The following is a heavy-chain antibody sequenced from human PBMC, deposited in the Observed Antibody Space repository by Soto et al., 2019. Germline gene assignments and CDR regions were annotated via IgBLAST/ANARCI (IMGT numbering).Heavy chain of an antibody. CDR3: ARQGYSDWGSNTFDY. CDR2: IYFSGST. CDR1: GGSISDYY. J-gene: IGHJ4*02. V-gene: IGHV4-59*01. Sequence: SETLSLTCTVSGGSISDYYWNWIRQPPGKGLEWIGYIYFSGSTNYNPSLKRRVTISLDTSETQFSLKLSSVTAADTAVYYCARQGYSDWGSNTFDYWGQGTLVTVSS. D-gene: IGHD3-10*01.